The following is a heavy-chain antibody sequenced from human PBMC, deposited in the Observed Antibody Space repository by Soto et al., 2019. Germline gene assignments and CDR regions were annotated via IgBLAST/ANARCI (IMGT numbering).Heavy chain of an antibody. V-gene: IGHV3-21*01. CDR3: TRDASRDSSARGWFDP. CDR1: GFTFRSFT. Sequence: PXVCLRLSCAACGFTFRSFTMNWVRQAPGKGLEWVSTISSNSAYIYYTDALRGRFTISRDNAKNSLHLQMNSLRAEDTAVYYCTRDASRDSSARGWFDPWGPGTLVTVSS. J-gene: IGHJ5*02. CDR2: ISSNSAYI. D-gene: IGHD6-13*01.